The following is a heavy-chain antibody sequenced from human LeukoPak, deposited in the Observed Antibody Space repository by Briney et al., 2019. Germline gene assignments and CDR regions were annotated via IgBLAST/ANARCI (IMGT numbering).Heavy chain of an antibody. CDR1: GFTFSSYS. J-gene: IGHJ4*02. D-gene: IGHD2-15*01. CDR2: ISSSSSYI. CDR3: ARGNYCSGGSCYSVPIDY. V-gene: IGHV3-21*01. Sequence: GGSLRLSCAASGFTFSSYSMNWVRQAPGKGLEWVSSISSSSSYIYYADSVKGRSTISRDNAKNSLYLQMNSLRAEDTAVYYCARGNYCSGGSCYSVPIDYWGQGTLVTVSS.